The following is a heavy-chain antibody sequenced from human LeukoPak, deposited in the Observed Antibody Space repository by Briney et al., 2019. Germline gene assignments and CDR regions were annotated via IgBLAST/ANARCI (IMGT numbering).Heavy chain of an antibody. V-gene: IGHV5-51*01. CDR2: IYPGDSET. Sequence: GESLKISCKASGYKFTNYWIGWVRQMPGKSLEWMTIIYPGDSETRYSPSFQGQVTISADKSIGTMYLQWSSLKASDTAMYYCARALRTGQGDYVPVLWGQGTLVIVSS. CDR1: GYKFTNYW. D-gene: IGHD4-17*01. J-gene: IGHJ4*02. CDR3: ARALRTGQGDYVPVL.